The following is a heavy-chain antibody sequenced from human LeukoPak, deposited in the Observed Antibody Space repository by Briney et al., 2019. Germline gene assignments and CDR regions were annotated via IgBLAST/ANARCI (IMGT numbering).Heavy chain of an antibody. CDR1: GGSISSYY. D-gene: IGHD3-10*01. Sequence: PSETLSLTCTVSGGSISSYYWSWLRQPPGKGLEWIGYIYYSGSTNYNPSLKSRVTISVDTSKNQCSLKLSSVTAADTAVYYCARAMALYYFDYWGQGTLVTVSS. CDR2: IYYSGST. J-gene: IGHJ4*02. V-gene: IGHV4-59*01. CDR3: ARAMALYYFDY.